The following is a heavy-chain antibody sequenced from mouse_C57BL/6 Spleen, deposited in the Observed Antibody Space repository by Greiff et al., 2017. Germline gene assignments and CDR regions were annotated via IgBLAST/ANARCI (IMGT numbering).Heavy chain of an antibody. J-gene: IGHJ4*01. CDR3: AREGSNYSYYYAMDY. V-gene: IGHV1-55*01. Sequence: QVQLQQPGAELVKPGASVKMSCKASGYTFTSYWITWVKQRPGQGLEWIGDIYPGSGSTNYNEKFKSKATLTVDTSSSTAYMQLSSLTSEDSAVYNCAREGSNYSYYYAMDYWGQGTSVTVSS. D-gene: IGHD2-5*01. CDR2: IYPGSGST. CDR1: GYTFTSYW.